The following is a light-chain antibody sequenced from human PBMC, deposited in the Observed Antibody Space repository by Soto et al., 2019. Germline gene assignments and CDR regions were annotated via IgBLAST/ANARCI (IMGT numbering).Light chain of an antibody. J-gene: IGKJ2*01. CDR2: AAF. CDR1: RAIASNY. Sequence: DIVLTQSPGTLSLSPGERATLSCRASRAIASNYLAWYQQKPGQAPRLLIYAAFTRATGVPDRFRGHGSDTAFNLTITRLEPEDFAVYHCQQYGNSRGTFGQGTKLEI. V-gene: IGKV3-20*01. CDR3: QQYGNSRGT.